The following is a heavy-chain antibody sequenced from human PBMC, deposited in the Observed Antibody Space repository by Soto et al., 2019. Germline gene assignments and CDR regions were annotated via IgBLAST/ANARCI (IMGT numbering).Heavy chain of an antibody. Sequence: EVQLVQSGGDLVQPGGSLRLSCVASGFNFSTYWMTWVRQAPGMGLEWVAGIKEDGSEEVYVDSVKGRFSISRDNAKTSLYLQLNSLRAEDTAVYYCATAISSPFSNFDYWGQGSLFTVSS. CDR3: ATAISSPFSNFDY. D-gene: IGHD2-2*01. CDR1: GFNFSTYW. CDR2: IKEDGSEE. J-gene: IGHJ4*02. V-gene: IGHV3-7*01.